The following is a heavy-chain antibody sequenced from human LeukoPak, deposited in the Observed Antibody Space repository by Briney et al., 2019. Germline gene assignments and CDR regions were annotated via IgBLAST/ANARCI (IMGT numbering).Heavy chain of an antibody. J-gene: IGHJ4*02. CDR3: ARAQTYYCSSTSCLRYFDY. D-gene: IGHD2-2*01. V-gene: IGHV4-34*01. CDR1: GGSFSGQY. Sequence: PSETPSLTCAVYGGSFSGQYWSWIRQPPGKGLEWNGKINHSGSTKYNPSLKSRVTISVDRSKNQFSLKLSSVTAADTAVYYCARAQTYYCSSTSCLRYFDYWGQGTLVIVSS. CDR2: INHSGST.